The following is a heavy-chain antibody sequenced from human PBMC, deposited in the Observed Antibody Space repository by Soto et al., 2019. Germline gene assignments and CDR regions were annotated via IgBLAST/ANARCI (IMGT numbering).Heavy chain of an antibody. CDR3: ARGGSTDFYGLLDL. Sequence: EVQLVESGGASVQPGGSLRLSCAASGFSLSKYWMHWVRQAPGKGLEWVSRVNGDGSSTTYADSVSGRFIISRDNAKNTVLLQMSSLRADETARYYCARGGSTDFYGLLDLWGQGTQVIVSS. J-gene: IGHJ5*02. V-gene: IGHV3-74*01. CDR2: VNGDGSST. D-gene: IGHD3-16*01. CDR1: GFSLSKYW.